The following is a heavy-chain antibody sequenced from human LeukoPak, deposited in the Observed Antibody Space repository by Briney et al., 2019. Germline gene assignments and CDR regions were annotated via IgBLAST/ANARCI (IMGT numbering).Heavy chain of an antibody. Sequence: PSQTLSLTCTDSGGSISSGGYYWSWIRQHPGKGLEWIGYIYYSGSTYYNPSLKSRVTISVDTSKNQFSLKLSSVTAADTAVYYCARDTGSYDILSGPGAFHIWGQGTMVTVSS. D-gene: IGHD3-9*01. J-gene: IGHJ3*02. CDR2: IYYSGST. V-gene: IGHV4-31*03. CDR1: GGSISSGGYY. CDR3: ARDTGSYDILSGPGAFHI.